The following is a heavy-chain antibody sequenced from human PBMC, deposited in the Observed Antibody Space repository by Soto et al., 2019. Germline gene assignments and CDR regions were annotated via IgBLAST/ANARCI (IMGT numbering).Heavy chain of an antibody. CDR3: ARGKYCSGGSCWWGWFDP. CDR2: INAGNGNT. D-gene: IGHD2-15*01. V-gene: IGHV1-3*01. Sequence: ASVKVSCKASGYTFTSYAMHWVRQAPGQRLEWMGWINAGNGNTKYSQKFQGRVTITRDTSASTAYMELSSLRSEDTAVYYCARGKYCSGGSCWWGWFDPWGQGTLVTVSS. CDR1: GYTFTSYA. J-gene: IGHJ5*02.